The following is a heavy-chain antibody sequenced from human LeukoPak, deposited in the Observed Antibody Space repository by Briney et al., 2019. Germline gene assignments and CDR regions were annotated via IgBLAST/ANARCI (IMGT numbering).Heavy chain of an antibody. J-gene: IGHJ5*02. CDR1: GFTFDDYA. V-gene: IGHV3-20*04. CDR3: ARLSRPYYYDSSGYHNWFDP. CDR2: ITLIGGST. D-gene: IGHD3-22*01. Sequence: GWSPRPSRAASGFTFDDYAMSWVRQDPGKRLWWGSGITLIGGSTGYADSAKGRFPISRDNAKNSLYLQMNSLRGEDTALYYCARLSRPYYYDSSGYHNWFDPWGQGTLVTVSS.